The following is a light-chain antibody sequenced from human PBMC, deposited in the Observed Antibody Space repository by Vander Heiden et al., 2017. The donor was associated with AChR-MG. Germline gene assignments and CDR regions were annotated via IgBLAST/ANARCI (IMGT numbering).Light chain of an antibody. J-gene: IGLJ1*01. CDR3: CSFAGTSYV. CDR1: SRDVGAYNY. V-gene: IGLV2-11*01. Sequence: QSALTQPRPVSGSPGQSVTISCGGTSRDVGAYNYVSWYQQPPDKAPKLIVFDVTKRPSGVPDRFSGSRSGNTASLTISGLQTEDEADYYCCSFAGTSYVFGTGTEVTVL. CDR2: DVT.